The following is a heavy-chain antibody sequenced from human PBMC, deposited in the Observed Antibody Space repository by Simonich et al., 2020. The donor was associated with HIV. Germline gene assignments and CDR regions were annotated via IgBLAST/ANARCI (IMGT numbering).Heavy chain of an antibody. D-gene: IGHD1-26*01. J-gene: IGHJ4*03. Sequence: EVQLVESGGGFVKWGGSLRLSCAASGFIFTSACMSWVRQAPAGGQEWVGRIKSTPDGGTNDYSAPLRDRFTISRDDSENTRFLQMNSLKTEDTGVYYCAADPPGGSPLFDYWGQGILVTVSS. CDR2: IKSTPDGGTN. CDR3: AADPPGGSPLFDY. V-gene: IGHV3-15*01. CDR1: GFIFTSAC.